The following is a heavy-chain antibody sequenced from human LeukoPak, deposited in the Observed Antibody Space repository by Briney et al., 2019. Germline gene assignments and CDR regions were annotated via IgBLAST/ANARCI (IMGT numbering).Heavy chain of an antibody. Sequence: GGSLRLSCAASGFTFSSNWMSWVRQAPGKGLEWVANIKHDGSEKYYVDSVKGRFTISRDNAKNSLYLQMNSLRAEDTAVYYCARDHTQNFYWGESLYYYMDVWGKGTTVTVSS. CDR1: GFTFSSNW. CDR3: ARDHTQNFYWGESLYYYMDV. CDR2: IKHDGSEK. J-gene: IGHJ6*03. D-gene: IGHD7-27*01. V-gene: IGHV3-7*01.